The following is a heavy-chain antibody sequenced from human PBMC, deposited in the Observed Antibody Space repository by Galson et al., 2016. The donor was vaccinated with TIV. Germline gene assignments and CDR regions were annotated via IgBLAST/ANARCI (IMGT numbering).Heavy chain of an antibody. CDR1: GGPFRSYA. CDR2: IIGVFAAV. Sequence: SVKVSCKGSGGPFRSYAISWVRQAPGQGLEWMGGIIGVFAAVTYAQKFQGRVTITADESTSTVYMEWSSLRSEDTAVYYCALGGWDYWGQGILVTVSS. D-gene: IGHD3-16*01. CDR3: ALGGWDY. J-gene: IGHJ4*02. V-gene: IGHV1-69*13.